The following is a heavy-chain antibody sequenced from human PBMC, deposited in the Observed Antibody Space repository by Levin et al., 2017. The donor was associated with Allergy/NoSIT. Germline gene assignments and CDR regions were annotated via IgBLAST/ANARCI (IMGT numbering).Heavy chain of an antibody. CDR2: IYYSGST. CDR1: GGSISSYY. CDR3: ARGGYCSGGSCYPADY. J-gene: IGHJ4*02. V-gene: IGHV4-59*01. D-gene: IGHD2-15*01. Sequence: SQTLSLTCTVSGGSISSYYWSWIRQPPGKGLEWIGYIYYSGSTNYNPSLKSRVTISVDTSKNQFSLKLSSVTAADTAVYYCARGGYCSGGSCYPADYWGQGTLVTVSS.